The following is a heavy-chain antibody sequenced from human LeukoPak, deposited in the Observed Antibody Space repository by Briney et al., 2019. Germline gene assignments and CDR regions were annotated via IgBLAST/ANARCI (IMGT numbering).Heavy chain of an antibody. CDR1: GGSFSGYY. D-gene: IGHD2-2*01. CDR3: ARGYIVVVPAASGSTRNYYFDY. CDR2: INHSGST. V-gene: IGHV4-34*01. Sequence: PSETLSLTCAVYGGSFSGYYWSWIRQPPGKGLEWIGEINHSGSTNYNPSLKSRVTISVDTSKNQFSLKLSSVTAADTAVYYCARGYIVVVPAASGSTRNYYFDYWGQGTLVTVSS. J-gene: IGHJ4*02.